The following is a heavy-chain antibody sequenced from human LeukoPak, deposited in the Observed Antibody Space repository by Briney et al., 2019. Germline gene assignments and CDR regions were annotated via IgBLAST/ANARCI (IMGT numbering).Heavy chain of an antibody. D-gene: IGHD3-10*01. CDR2: INHSGST. V-gene: IGHV4-34*01. Sequence: SETLSLTCAVYGGSFSGYYWSWIRQPPGKGLEWIGEINHSGSTNYNPSLKSRVTISVDTSKNQFSLKLSSVTAADTAVYYCARGPITMVRGAYHFDYWGQGTLVTVSS. CDR1: GGSFSGYY. CDR3: ARGPITMVRGAYHFDY. J-gene: IGHJ4*02.